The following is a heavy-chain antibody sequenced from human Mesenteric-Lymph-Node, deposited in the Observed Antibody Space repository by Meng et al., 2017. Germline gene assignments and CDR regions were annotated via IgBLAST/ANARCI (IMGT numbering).Heavy chain of an antibody. CDR3: ARDGGTRQTDH. D-gene: IGHD3-3*01. J-gene: IGHJ4*02. V-gene: IGHV3-21*06. CDR1: GIIFSKFY. Sequence: LSCEASGIIFSKFYMNWFRQAPGKGLEWVADISGSGSQTHYADSIKGRFIISRDNAKNSLYLQMNSLTAEDTAVYYCARDGGTRQTDHWGQGTLVTVSS. CDR2: ISGSGSQT.